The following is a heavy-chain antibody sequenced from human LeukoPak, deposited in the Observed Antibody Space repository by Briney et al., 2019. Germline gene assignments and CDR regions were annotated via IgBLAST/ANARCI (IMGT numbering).Heavy chain of an antibody. CDR1: GFTFSTYA. Sequence: GGSLRLSCAASGFTFSTYAMDWVRQAPGKGLEWVSTISGSGDSTYYADSVKGRFTISRDKSKNTLNLQMNSLRVEDTAIYFCAKDYNSGYWGQGTQVTVSS. CDR3: AKDYNSGY. J-gene: IGHJ4*02. V-gene: IGHV3-23*01. CDR2: ISGSGDST. D-gene: IGHD4-11*01.